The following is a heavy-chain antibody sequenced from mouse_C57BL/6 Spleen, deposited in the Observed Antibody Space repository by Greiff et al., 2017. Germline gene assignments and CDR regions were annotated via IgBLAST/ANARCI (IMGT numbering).Heavy chain of an antibody. J-gene: IGHJ3*01. CDR1: GFNIKDDY. CDR2: IDPENGDT. V-gene: IGHV14-4*01. D-gene: IGHD1-1*02. Sequence: VQLQQSGPELVRPAASVKLSCTASGFNIKDDYMHWVKQRPEQGLEWIGLIDPENGDTVYASKFQGKATITTDTSSNKAYLRLRSLTSEDTAVYYGNTYDGGTWFAYWGQGTLVTVSA. CDR3: NTYDGGTWFAY.